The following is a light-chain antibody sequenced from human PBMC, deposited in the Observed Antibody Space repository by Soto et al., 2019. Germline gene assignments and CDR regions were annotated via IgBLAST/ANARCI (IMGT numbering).Light chain of an antibody. V-gene: IGLV2-14*01. CDR3: SSSTSTTTLV. J-gene: IGLJ1*01. CDR1: SNDVGRYDY. CDR2: EVS. Sequence: QSVLTQPASVSGSPGQSITISCTGTSNDVGRYDYVSWYQQHPGKVPKLIISEVSDRPSGVSNRFSGSKSGNTASLTISGLQSEDEPDYYCSSSTSTTTLVFGTGTKGTVL.